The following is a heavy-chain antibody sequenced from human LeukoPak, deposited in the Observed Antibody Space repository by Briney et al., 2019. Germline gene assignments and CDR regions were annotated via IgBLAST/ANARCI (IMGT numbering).Heavy chain of an antibody. Sequence: SETLSLTCTVSGGSISSYYWSWIRQPAGKGLEWIGRIYTSGSTNYNPSLKSRVTMSVDTSKNQFSLKLSSVTAADTAVDYCARVSCSSTSCYTNDWFDPWGQGTLVTVSS. CDR1: GGSISSYY. CDR3: ARVSCSSTSCYTNDWFDP. CDR2: IYTSGST. J-gene: IGHJ5*02. V-gene: IGHV4-4*07. D-gene: IGHD2-2*02.